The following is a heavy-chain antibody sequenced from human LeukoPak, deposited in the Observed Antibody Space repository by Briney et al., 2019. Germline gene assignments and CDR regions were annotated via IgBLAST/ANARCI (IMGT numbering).Heavy chain of an antibody. CDR2: IYPGDSDT. CDR1: GYSFTNYW. V-gene: IGHV5-51*01. J-gene: IGHJ4*02. D-gene: IGHD1-26*01. CDR3: ARLGSQMFIDY. Sequence: GECLKISCKGSGYSFTNYWIGWVRQLPGKGLEWMGIIYPGDSDTRYSPSFQGQVTISVDKSISTAYLQWSSLKASDTAMYYCARLGSQMFIDYWGQGTLVTVSS.